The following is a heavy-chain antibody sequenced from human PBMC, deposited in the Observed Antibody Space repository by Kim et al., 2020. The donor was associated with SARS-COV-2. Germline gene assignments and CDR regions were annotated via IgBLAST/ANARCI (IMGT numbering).Heavy chain of an antibody. CDR2: IYSGGSST. CDR1: GFTFSSYA. J-gene: IGHJ4*02. CDR3: AKDQGSYIAAAGSGSWCFDY. D-gene: IGHD6-13*01. Sequence: GGSLRLSCAASGFTFSSYAMSWVRQAPGKGLEWVSVIYSGGSSTYYADSVKGRFTISRDNSKNTLYLQMNSLRAEDTAVYYCAKDQGSYIAAAGSGSWCFDYWGQGTLVTVSS. V-gene: IGHV3-23*03.